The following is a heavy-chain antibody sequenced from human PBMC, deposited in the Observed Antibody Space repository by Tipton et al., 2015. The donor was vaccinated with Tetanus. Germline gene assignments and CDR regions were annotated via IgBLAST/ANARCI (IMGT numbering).Heavy chain of an antibody. Sequence: TLSLTCTVSGGSISSSSFYWGWIRQPPGKGLEWIGSIYDRGSTYYNPSLKSRVTISVDTSKNQFSLRLTSVTAADTAVYYCARGEDTYKSGNYWGQGTLVTVSS. J-gene: IGHJ4*02. CDR2: IYDRGST. D-gene: IGHD5-24*01. CDR3: ARGEDTYKSGNY. CDR1: GGSISSSSFY. V-gene: IGHV4-39*07.